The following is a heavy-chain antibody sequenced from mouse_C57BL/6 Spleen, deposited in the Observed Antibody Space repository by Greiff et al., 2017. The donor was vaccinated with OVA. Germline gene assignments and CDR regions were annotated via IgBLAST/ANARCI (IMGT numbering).Heavy chain of an antibody. J-gene: IGHJ1*03. CDR2: IRNKANGYTT. CDR3: ARYDYGYFDV. CDR1: GFTFTDYY. Sequence: EVQWVESGGGLVQPGGSLSLSCAASGFTFTDYYMSWVRQPPGKALEWLGFIRNKANGYTTEYSASVKGRFTISRDNSQSILYLQMNALRAEDSATYYCARYDYGYFDVWGTGTTVTVSS. V-gene: IGHV7-3*01.